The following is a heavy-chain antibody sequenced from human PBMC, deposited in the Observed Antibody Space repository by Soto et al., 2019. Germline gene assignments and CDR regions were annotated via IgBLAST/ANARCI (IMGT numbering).Heavy chain of an antibody. J-gene: IGHJ6*04. Sequence: QSLSLTCAISGDSVASNSAAWKWIRKSPSRGLEWLGRAYYRSQWYYDSAVSVRSRITVIPDTSKNQFSLQLNSVTPEDTAVYYCTKQEGDSRTYNGMDVWGKGTTVTVSS. D-gene: IGHD2-21*02. V-gene: IGHV6-1*01. CDR1: GDSVASNSAA. CDR3: TKQEGDSRTYNGMDV. CDR2: AYYRSQWYY.